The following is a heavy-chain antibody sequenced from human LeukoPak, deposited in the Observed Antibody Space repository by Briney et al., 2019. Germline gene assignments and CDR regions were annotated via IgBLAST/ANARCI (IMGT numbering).Heavy chain of an antibody. Sequence: PSETLSLTCTVSGGSISSYYWSWIRQPAGKGLEWIRRIYTSGSTNYNPSLKSRVTMSVDTSKNQFSLKLSSVTAADTAVYYCARSSSSWYPLDFDYWGQGTLVTVSS. CDR1: GGSISSYY. D-gene: IGHD6-13*01. V-gene: IGHV4-4*07. J-gene: IGHJ4*02. CDR3: ARSSSSWYPLDFDY. CDR2: IYTSGST.